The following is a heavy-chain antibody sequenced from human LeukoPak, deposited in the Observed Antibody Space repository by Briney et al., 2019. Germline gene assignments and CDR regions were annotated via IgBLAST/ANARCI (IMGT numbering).Heavy chain of an antibody. CDR2: FDPDDGDT. D-gene: IGHD3-22*01. Sequence: ASVKVSCKASGYTLNGFSIHWVRQAPAKGLEWMGGFDPDDGDTCYSQKFQGRVTMTEDTSTDTAYMELSSLRSEDTAIYFCATASDSSGYANFDSWGQGTLVTVSS. V-gene: IGHV1-24*01. J-gene: IGHJ4*02. CDR1: GYTLNGFS. CDR3: ATASDSSGYANFDS.